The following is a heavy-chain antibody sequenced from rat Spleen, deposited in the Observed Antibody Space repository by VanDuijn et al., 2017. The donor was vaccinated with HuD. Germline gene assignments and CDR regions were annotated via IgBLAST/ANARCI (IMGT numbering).Heavy chain of an antibody. D-gene: IGHD1-9*01. CDR3: TRLGITSFDY. CDR2: MWSGGST. J-gene: IGHJ2*01. Sequence: QVQLKESGPGLMQPSQTLSLTCIVSGFSLTSYHVHWVRQPPGKGLEWMGVMWSGGSTAYDSALRSRLSISRDTSKSQVFLKIDSLQTEDTAIYYCTRLGITSFDYWGQGVMVTVSS. V-gene: IGHV2-32*01. CDR1: GFSLTSYH.